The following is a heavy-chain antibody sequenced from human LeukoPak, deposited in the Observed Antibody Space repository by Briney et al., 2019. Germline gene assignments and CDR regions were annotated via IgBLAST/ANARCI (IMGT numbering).Heavy chain of an antibody. V-gene: IGHV3-30*01. CDR2: ISYDGSNK. Sequence: PGRSLRLSCAASGFTFSSYAMHWVRQAPGKGLEWVAVISYDGSNKYYADSMKGRFTISRDNSKNTLYLQMNSLRAEDTAVYYCARDAHTASAASGDYWGQGTLVTVSS. J-gene: IGHJ4*02. CDR1: GFTFSSYA. CDR3: ARDAHTASAASGDY. D-gene: IGHD6-13*01.